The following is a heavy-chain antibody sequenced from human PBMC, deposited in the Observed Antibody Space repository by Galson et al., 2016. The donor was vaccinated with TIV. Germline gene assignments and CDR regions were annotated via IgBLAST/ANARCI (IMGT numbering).Heavy chain of an antibody. V-gene: IGHV3-49*03. CDR2: VTSKTYGATT. Sequence: SLRLSCAATGFTFTTYAMNWFRQAPGKGLEWVGFVTSKTYGATTEYAASVKGRFTISRDDSRNIAYLQMNGLKTEDTAVYYCTRTAMGSTRNAFDIWGQGTVVTVSS. D-gene: IGHD1-1*01. J-gene: IGHJ3*02. CDR3: TRTAMGSTRNAFDI. CDR1: GFTFTTYA.